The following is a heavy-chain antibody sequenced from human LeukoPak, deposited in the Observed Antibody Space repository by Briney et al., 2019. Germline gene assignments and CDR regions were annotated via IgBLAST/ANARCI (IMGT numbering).Heavy chain of an antibody. D-gene: IGHD5-18*01. CDR2: ISSSGSTI. V-gene: IGHV3-11*01. CDR1: GFTFSDYY. J-gene: IGHJ4*02. CDR3: ARDHRSAMVLDY. Sequence: GGSLRLSCVASGFTFSDYYMSWIRQAPGKGLEWVSYISSSGSTIYYADSVKGRFTISRDNAKNSLYLQMNSLRAEDRAVYYCARDHRSAMVLDYWGQGTLVTVSS.